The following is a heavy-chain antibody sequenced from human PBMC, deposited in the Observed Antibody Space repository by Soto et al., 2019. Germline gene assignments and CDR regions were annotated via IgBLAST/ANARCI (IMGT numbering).Heavy chain of an antibody. D-gene: IGHD2-15*01. CDR3: AKEPTIVVVVAAKSGLLDPGNWFDP. CDR2: ISGSGGST. Sequence: GGSLRLSCAASGFTFSSYAMSWVRQAPGKGLEWVSAISGSGGSTYYADSVKGRFTISRDNSKNTLYLQMNSLRAEDTAVYYCAKEPTIVVVVAAKSGLLDPGNWFDPWGQGTLVTVSS. V-gene: IGHV3-23*01. J-gene: IGHJ5*02. CDR1: GFTFSSYA.